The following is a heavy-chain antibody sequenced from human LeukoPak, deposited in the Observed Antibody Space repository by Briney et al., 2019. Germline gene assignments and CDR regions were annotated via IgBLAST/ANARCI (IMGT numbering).Heavy chain of an antibody. CDR3: ARHEGSSWLAY. CDR2: IYYSGST. D-gene: IGHD6-13*01. J-gene: IGHJ4*02. Sequence: SETLSLTCTVSGGSISSYYWSWIRQPPGKGLEWIGYIYYSGSTNYNPSIKSRVTISVDTSKNQFSLKLSSVTAADTAVYYCARHEGSSWLAYWGQGTLVTVSS. CDR1: GGSISSYY. V-gene: IGHV4-59*08.